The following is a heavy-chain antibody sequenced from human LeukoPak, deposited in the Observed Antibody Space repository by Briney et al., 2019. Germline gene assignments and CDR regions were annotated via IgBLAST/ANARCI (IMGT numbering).Heavy chain of an antibody. V-gene: IGHV4-59*01. J-gene: IGHJ4*02. CDR1: GGSINAYY. CDR2: INYSGST. CDR3: ARVGRGDHTWGSYSFDY. D-gene: IGHD3-16*01. Sequence: SETLSLTCTVSGGSINAYYWSWIRQSPGKGLAWIGYINYSGSTNYNPSLKSRVTISLDTSMNHFSLRLTSVTAADTAVYYCARVGRGDHTWGSYSFDYWGQGTLVTVSS.